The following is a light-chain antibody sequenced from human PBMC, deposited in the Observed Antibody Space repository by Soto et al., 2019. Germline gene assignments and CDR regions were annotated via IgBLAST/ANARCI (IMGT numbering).Light chain of an antibody. CDR3: QQYNNWPPMT. J-gene: IGKJ1*01. CDR2: GAS. CDR1: QSVSIN. Sequence: EIVMTQSRATLSVSPGERATLSCRASQSVSINLAWYQQKPGQAPRLLIYGASTRATGIPARFSGSGSGTEFTLTISSLQSEDFAVYYCQQYNNWPPMTFGQGTKVDXK. V-gene: IGKV3-15*01.